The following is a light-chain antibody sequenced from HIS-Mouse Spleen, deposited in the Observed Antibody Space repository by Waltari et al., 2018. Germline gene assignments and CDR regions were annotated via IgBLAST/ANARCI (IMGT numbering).Light chain of an antibody. V-gene: IGKV3-20*01. CDR2: GAS. CDR3: QQYGSSPWT. Sequence: EIVLTQSPGTLSLSPGERATLSCRASQSVSISYLAWYQQKPGQAPRLLIYGASSRATGIPDRFSDSGSGTDFTLTISRLEPEDFAVYYCQQYGSSPWTFGQGTKVEIK. J-gene: IGKJ1*01. CDR1: QSVSISY.